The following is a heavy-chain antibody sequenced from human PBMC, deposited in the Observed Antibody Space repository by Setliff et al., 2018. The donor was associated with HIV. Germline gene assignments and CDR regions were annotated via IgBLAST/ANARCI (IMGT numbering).Heavy chain of an antibody. CDR3: ARGRIRMSSRPTRVFDV. V-gene: IGHV4-34*01. J-gene: IGHJ3*01. Sequence: PSQTLSLTCAVYGGPFSGYYWTWIRQPSGEGLEWIGEVSHSGSANYNPSLMSRVTVSVDTSKNQFSLTMTAATAADAAMYYCARGRIRMSSRPTRVFDVWGQGTRVTVS. CDR2: VSHSGSA. CDR1: GGPFSGYY.